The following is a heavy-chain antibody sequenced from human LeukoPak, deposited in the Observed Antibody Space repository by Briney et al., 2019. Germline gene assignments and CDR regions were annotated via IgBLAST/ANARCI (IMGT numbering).Heavy chain of an antibody. CDR3: ARGPFRHYDSSGYYYY. J-gene: IGHJ4*02. V-gene: IGHV3-20*04. Sequence: RPGGSLRLSCAASGFTFTNNFMSWVRQAPGKGLEWVSGINWNGGSTGYADSVKGRFTISRDNAKNSLYLQMNSLRAEDTALYYCARGPFRHYDSSGYYYYWGQGTLVTVSS. D-gene: IGHD3-22*01. CDR1: GFTFTNNF. CDR2: INWNGGST.